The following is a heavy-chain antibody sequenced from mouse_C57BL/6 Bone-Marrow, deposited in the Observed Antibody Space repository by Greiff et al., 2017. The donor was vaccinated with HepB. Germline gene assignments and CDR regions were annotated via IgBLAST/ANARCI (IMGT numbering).Heavy chain of an antibody. CDR1: GFTFSDYG. J-gene: IGHJ1*03. D-gene: IGHD1-1*01. CDR3: ARPDYYGSHWYFDV. V-gene: IGHV5-17*01. CDR2: ISSGSSTI. Sequence: EVQRVESGGGLVKPGGSLKLSCAASGFTFSDYGMHWVRQAPEKGLEWVAYISSGSSTIYYADTVKGRFTISRDNAKNTLFLQMTSLRAEDTAMYYCARPDYYGSHWYFDVWGTGTTVTVSS.